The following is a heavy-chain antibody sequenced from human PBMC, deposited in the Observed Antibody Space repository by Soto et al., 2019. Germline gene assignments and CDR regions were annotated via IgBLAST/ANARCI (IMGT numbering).Heavy chain of an antibody. CDR3: ARGGQDFWSGPFDY. CDR1: GGSISNYY. Sequence: SETLSLTCTVSGGSISNYYCNWIRQPAGKGLEWIGRIDTSGSTNYNPSLKSRVTMSVDTSKQEFSLKLSSVTAADTTLYYCARGGQDFWSGPFDYWGRGALVTVSS. CDR2: IDTSGST. J-gene: IGHJ4*02. D-gene: IGHD3-3*01. V-gene: IGHV4-4*07.